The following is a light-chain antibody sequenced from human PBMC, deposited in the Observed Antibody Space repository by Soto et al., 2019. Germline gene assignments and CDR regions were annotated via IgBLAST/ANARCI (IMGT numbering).Light chain of an antibody. Sequence: DIQMTQSPSTLSASVGDRVTITCRASQNINSWLAWYQQKPGKAPKLLIYKASSLESGVPSRFSDSGSGTEFTLTISSLQTDDFAAYYCQQYEIYPITFGQGTRLEIK. V-gene: IGKV1-5*03. CDR2: KAS. CDR1: QNINSW. J-gene: IGKJ5*01. CDR3: QQYEIYPIT.